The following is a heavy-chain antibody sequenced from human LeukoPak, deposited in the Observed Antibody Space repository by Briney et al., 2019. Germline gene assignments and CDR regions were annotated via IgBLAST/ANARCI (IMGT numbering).Heavy chain of an antibody. J-gene: IGHJ4*02. Sequence: PSETLSLTCTVSGGSISSYYWSWIRQPPGKGLEWIGYIYYSGSTNYNPSLKSRVTISVDTSKNQFSLKLSSVTAADTAVYYCARHGYGGKLNYWGQGTLVTVSS. D-gene: IGHD4-23*01. CDR2: IYYSGST. CDR3: ARHGYGGKLNY. CDR1: GGSISSYY. V-gene: IGHV4-59*08.